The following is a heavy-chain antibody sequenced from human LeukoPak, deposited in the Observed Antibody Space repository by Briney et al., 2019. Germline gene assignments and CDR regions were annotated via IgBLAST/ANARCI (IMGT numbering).Heavy chain of an antibody. Sequence: GGSLRLSCAASGFTFSSYEMNWVRQAPGKRLEWVSYISSSAGSIYLADSVKDRFSVSRDNAKNSLYLQMTSLRAEDTGIYYCARVLLSGYDRPIDFWGQGTLVTVSS. CDR3: ARVLLSGYDRPIDF. CDR2: ISSSAGSI. J-gene: IGHJ4*02. D-gene: IGHD5-12*01. CDR1: GFTFSSYE. V-gene: IGHV3-48*03.